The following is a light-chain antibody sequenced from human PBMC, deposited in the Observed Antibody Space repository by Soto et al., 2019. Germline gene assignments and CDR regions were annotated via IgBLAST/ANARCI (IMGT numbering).Light chain of an antibody. J-gene: IGKJ5*01. CDR1: QSVSSY. Sequence: EIVLTQSPATLSLSPVERATLSGMASQSVSSYLAWYRQKPGQALRLLIYDASNRATGTPARFSGSGSGTDFTLTISSLEPEDFAVYYCQQRSNWPTITFGQGTRLEIK. V-gene: IGKV3-11*01. CDR2: DAS. CDR3: QQRSNWPTIT.